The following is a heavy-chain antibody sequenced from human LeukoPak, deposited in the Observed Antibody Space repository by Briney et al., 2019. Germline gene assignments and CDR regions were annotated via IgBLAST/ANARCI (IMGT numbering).Heavy chain of an antibody. D-gene: IGHD3-22*01. J-gene: IGHJ4*02. CDR2: ISWNSGSI. CDR3: AKDWDYDSSGYLDY. Sequence: GRSLRLSCAASGFTFDDYAMLWVRQAPGKGLEWVSGISWNSGSIGYADSVKGRFTISRDNAKNSLYLQMNSLRAEDTALYYCAKDWDYDSSGYLDYWGQGTLVTVSS. CDR1: GFTFDDYA. V-gene: IGHV3-9*01.